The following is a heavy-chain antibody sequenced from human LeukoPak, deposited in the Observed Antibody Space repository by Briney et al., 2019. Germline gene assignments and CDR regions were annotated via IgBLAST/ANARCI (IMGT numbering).Heavy chain of an antibody. CDR3: ARDGVFGVPPYYYYYMDV. CDR2: IYTSGST. J-gene: IGHJ6*03. Sequence: SETLSLTCAVSRGSISSYYWSWIRQPAGKGLEWIGRIYTSGSTNYNPSLKSRVTMSVDTSKNQFSLKLSSVTAADTAVYYCARDGVFGVPPYYYYYMDVWGKGTTVTVSS. CDR1: RGSISSYY. V-gene: IGHV4-4*07. D-gene: IGHD3-3*01.